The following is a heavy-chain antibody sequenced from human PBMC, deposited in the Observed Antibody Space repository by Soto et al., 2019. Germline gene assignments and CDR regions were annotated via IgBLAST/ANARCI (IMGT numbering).Heavy chain of an antibody. Sequence: ESEHTLENPTQTLTLTCTFSGFSLSTSGVGVGWIRQPPGKALEWLALIYWNDDKRYSPSLKSRLTITKDTSKNQVVLTMTNMDPVDTARSCRAHFSGSWYLLWLVQEYYDGLAVRGQG. D-gene: IGHD6-13*01. CDR2: IYWNDDK. CDR1: GFSLSTSGVG. V-gene: IGHV2-5*01. CDR3: AHFSGSWYLLWLVQEYYDGLAV. J-gene: IGHJ3*01.